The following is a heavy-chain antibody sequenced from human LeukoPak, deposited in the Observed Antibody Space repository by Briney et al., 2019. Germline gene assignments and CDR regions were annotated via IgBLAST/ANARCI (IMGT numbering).Heavy chain of an antibody. Sequence: GRSLRLSCAASGFTFDDYAMHWVRQAPGKGLEWVSGISWNSGSIGYADSVKGRFTISRDNAKNSLYLQMNSLRAEDTAVYYCAKLPPAAMVTFDYWGQGTLVTVSS. CDR3: AKLPPAAMVTFDY. CDR1: GFTFDDYA. J-gene: IGHJ4*02. V-gene: IGHV3-9*01. D-gene: IGHD5-18*01. CDR2: ISWNSGSI.